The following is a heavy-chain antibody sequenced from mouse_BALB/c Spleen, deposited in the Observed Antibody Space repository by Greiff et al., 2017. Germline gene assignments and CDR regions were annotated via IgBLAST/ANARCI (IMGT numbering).Heavy chain of an antibody. D-gene: IGHD2-1*01. CDR2: ISYSGST. Sequence: EVKLQESGPGLVKPSQSLSLTCTVTGYSITSDYAWNWIRQFPGNKLEWMGYISYSGSTSYNPSLKSRISITRDTSKNQFFLQLNSVTTEDTATYYCARGGYGNYVAYWGQGTLVTVSA. V-gene: IGHV3-2*02. CDR1: GYSITSDYA. CDR3: ARGGYGNYVAY. J-gene: IGHJ3*01.